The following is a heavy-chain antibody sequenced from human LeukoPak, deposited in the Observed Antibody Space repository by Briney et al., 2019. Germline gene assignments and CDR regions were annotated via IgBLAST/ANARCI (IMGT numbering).Heavy chain of an antibody. CDR1: GFTVSSNY. J-gene: IGHJ2*01. CDR3: AKDGIAAVLSGFFDL. Sequence: GGSLRLSCAASGFTVSSNYMIWVRQAPGKGLEWVSVIYSGGSTYYADSVKGRFTISRDNAKNSLYLQMNSLRAEDTALYYCAKDGIAAVLSGFFDLWGRGTLVTVSS. D-gene: IGHD6-13*01. CDR2: IYSGGST. V-gene: IGHV3-53*05.